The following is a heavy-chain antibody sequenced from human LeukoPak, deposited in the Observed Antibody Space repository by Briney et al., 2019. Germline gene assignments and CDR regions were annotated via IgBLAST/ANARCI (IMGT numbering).Heavy chain of an antibody. CDR2: IIPIFGKA. D-gene: IGHD2-15*01. Sequence: ASVKVSCKASGYTFTSYAVSWVRQAPGQGLEWMGGIIPIFGKADYAQKFQDRVTITADESTSTAYMELSSLRSEDTALYYCARAGDCSGGSCYSGVYFDYWGQGTLVTVSS. CDR1: GYTFTSYA. J-gene: IGHJ4*02. V-gene: IGHV1-69*13. CDR3: ARAGDCSGGSCYSGVYFDY.